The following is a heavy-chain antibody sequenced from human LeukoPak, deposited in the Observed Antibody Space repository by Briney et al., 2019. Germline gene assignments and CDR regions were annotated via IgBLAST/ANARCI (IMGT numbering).Heavy chain of an antibody. CDR3: ARDYIVVVPDQIDYYYYYMDV. CDR1: GGSISNHY. Sequence: SETLSLTCTVSGGSISNHYWSWIRQPPGKGLEWIGYIYYSGSTNYNPSLKSRVTISVDTPKNQFSLKLSFVTAADTAVYYCARDYIVVVPDQIDYYYYYMDVWGKGTTVTVSS. V-gene: IGHV4-59*11. J-gene: IGHJ6*03. D-gene: IGHD2-2*01. CDR2: IYYSGST.